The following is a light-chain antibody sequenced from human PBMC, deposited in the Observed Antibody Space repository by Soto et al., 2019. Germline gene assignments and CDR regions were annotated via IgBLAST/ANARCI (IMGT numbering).Light chain of an antibody. J-gene: IGLJ1*01. CDR2: DVS. CDR3: SSYTSSSTYV. CDR1: SSDVGGYNY. Sequence: QSALTQPASVSGSPGQSIAISCTGTSSDVGGYNYVSWYQQHPGKAHKLMIYDVSNRPSGVSNRFSGSTSGNTASLTISGLQAADEADYFCSSYTSSSTYVVATGTKLTVL. V-gene: IGLV2-14*01.